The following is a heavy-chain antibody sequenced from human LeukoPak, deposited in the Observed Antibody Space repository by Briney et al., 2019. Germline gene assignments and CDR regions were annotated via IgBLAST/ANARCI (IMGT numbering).Heavy chain of an antibody. CDR3: ARGSVAGTQIMGY. CDR2: INTNTGNP. D-gene: IGHD6-19*01. Sequence: ASVKVSCKASGYTFTSYYMHWVRQAPGQGLEWMGWINTNTGNPTYAQGFTGRFVFSLDTSVSTAYLQISSLKAEDTAVYYCARGSVAGTQIMGYWGQGTLVTVSS. CDR1: GYTFTSYY. J-gene: IGHJ4*02. V-gene: IGHV7-4-1*02.